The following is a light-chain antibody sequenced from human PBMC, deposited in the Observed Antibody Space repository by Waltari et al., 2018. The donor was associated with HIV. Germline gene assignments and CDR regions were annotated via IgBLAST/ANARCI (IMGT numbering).Light chain of an antibody. J-gene: IGLJ2*01. CDR3: QVWDGSTDHPYVL. CDR1: KIGSKS. CDR2: DDS. V-gene: IGLV3-21*02. Sequence: SYVLTQPPSVSVAPGQTASITCGGNKIGSKSVHWYQTKPGQAPVLVVHDDSDRPSGIPERFSGSNSGNTATLTISRVEAGDEADYYCQVWDGSTDHPYVLFGGVTKLTVL.